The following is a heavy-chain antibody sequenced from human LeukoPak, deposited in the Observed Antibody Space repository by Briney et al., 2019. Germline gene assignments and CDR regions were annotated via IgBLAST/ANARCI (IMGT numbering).Heavy chain of an antibody. J-gene: IGHJ4*02. CDR2: INPNDGDT. CDR1: GYTFTDYY. D-gene: IGHD2-2*01. V-gene: IGHV1-2*02. Sequence: ASVKVSCKASGYTFTDYYMHWVRQAPGQGFEWMGWINPNDGDTNYAQKFQGRVTMTRDTSISTAHMEVSRLRSDDTSVYYCARANFLYCSSTTCLFDYWGQGTLVTVSS. CDR3: ARANFLYCSSTTCLFDY.